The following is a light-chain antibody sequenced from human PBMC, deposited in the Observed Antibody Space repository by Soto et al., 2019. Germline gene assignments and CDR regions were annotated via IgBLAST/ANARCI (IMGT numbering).Light chain of an antibody. CDR1: QDISNY. Sequence: DIQMTQSPSSLSASVGDRVTITCQASQDISNYLNWYQQKPGKAPKLLIYDASSLEKGVPSRFSGSVSGTHFTFTISSLQSEDIATYYCQQYDGLPYTFGQGTRLEIK. V-gene: IGKV1-33*01. J-gene: IGKJ2*01. CDR3: QQYDGLPYT. CDR2: DAS.